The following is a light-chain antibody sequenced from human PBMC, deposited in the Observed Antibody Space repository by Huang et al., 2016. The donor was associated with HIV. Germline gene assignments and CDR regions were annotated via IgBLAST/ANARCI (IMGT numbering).Light chain of an antibody. CDR3: QQGYSAWIT. V-gene: IGKV1-39*01. Sequence: DILLTQSPSSLSASVGDRVTITCRASQNINTYLNWYQQKPGKAPNLLIHSASTLQTGVASRFSGSGSGTDFTLTVNSLQPEDSATYYCQQGYSAWITFGQGTRL. J-gene: IGKJ5*01. CDR1: QNINTY. CDR2: SAS.